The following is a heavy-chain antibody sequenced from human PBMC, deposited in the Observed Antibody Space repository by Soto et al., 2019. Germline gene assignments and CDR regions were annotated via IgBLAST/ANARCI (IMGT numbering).Heavy chain of an antibody. V-gene: IGHV3-48*01. D-gene: IGHD4-17*01. CDR2: IFVTGGTI. Sequence: GGSLRLSCVASGFTFSSYSMVWVRQAPGKGLEWVSYIFVTGGTIYYADSVKGRFTISRDNSKSMLYLQMDSLRAEDTARYYCARGPTGKLDYRGQGTPVTVSS. CDR3: ARGPTGKLDY. CDR1: GFTFSSYS. J-gene: IGHJ4*02.